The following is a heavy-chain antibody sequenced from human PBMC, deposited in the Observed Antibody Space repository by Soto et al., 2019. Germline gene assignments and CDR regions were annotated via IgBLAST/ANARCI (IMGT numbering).Heavy chain of an antibody. CDR1: GGSLTAYS. CDR3: ARDRTYYDSNGLYFDY. J-gene: IGHJ4*02. D-gene: IGHD3-22*01. V-gene: IGHV4-4*07. CDR2: IDTSGKT. Sequence: SETLSLTCTVSGGSLTAYSWNWIRQPVGKGLEWIGRIDTSGKTNYIPSLKSRLTMSIDRSRNQFSLELKFVTAADTAVYYCARDRTYYDSNGLYFDYWGQGTLVTVSS.